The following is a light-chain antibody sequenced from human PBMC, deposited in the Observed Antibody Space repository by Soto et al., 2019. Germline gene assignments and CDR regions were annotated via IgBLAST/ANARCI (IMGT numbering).Light chain of an antibody. V-gene: IGKV3-20*01. CDR3: QQYDGSPPWT. CDR1: QSVSSTS. CDR2: GAS. Sequence: EIVLTQSPGTLSFSPGERATLSCRASQSVSSTSLAWYQQKPGQAPRLLIYGASNRATGIPDRFSDSGSGTDFTLTISRLEPEDFAVYYCQQYDGSPPWTFGLGTKV. J-gene: IGKJ1*01.